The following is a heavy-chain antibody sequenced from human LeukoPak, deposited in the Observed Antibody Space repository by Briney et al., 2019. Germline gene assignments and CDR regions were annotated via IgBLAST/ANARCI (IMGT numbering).Heavy chain of an antibody. CDR2: ISVSGSST. J-gene: IGHJ4*02. CDR3: TKDTWSRDPGY. V-gene: IGHV3-23*01. D-gene: IGHD1-1*01. CDR1: GFTFSTYA. Sequence: PGGSLRLSCAASGFTFSTYALSWVRQAPGEGLEWVSTISVSGSSTYYADSVKGRFTISRDNSKNTLYLQMNSLRADDTAVYYCTKDTWSRDPGYWGQGTLVTVSS.